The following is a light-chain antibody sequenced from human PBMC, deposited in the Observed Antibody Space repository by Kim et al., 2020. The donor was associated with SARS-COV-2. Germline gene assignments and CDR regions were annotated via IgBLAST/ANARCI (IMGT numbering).Light chain of an antibody. CDR1: SLKTSY. J-gene: IGLJ3*02. V-gene: IGLV3-19*01. CDR2: GKN. Sequence: RQTVKITCQGDSLKTSYATWYQQKPGQAPVLVIYGKNNRPSGIPDRFSGSSSANTASLTITGAQAEDEADYYCSSRGTTNNHVVFGGGTQLTVL. CDR3: SSRGTTNNHVV.